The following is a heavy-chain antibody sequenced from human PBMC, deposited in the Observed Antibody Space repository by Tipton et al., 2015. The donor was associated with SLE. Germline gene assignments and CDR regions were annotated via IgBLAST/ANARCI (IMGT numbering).Heavy chain of an antibody. V-gene: IGHV4-61*01. CDR3: ARGKGNAFDI. CDR2: IYYSGST. J-gene: IGHJ3*02. Sequence: GLVKPSETLSLTCTVSGGSISSSSYYWSWIRQPPGKGLEWIGYIYYSGSTNYNPSLKSRVTISVDTSKNQFSLKLSSVTAADTAVYYCARGKGNAFDIWGQGKRV. CDR1: GGSISSSSYY.